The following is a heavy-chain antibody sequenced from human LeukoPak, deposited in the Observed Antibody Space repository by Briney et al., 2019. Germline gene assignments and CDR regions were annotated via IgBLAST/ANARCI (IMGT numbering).Heavy chain of an antibody. V-gene: IGHV3-23*01. CDR1: GFTFSSYA. CDR2: ISGSCATT. J-gene: IGHJ4*02. Sequence: GGSLRLSCAASGFTFSSYAMNWVRQAPGKGLEWVSVISGSCATTYYADSVKGRFTISRDTSKNTLYLQMNSLRAEDTAVYYCAKQFYSSGWFRFDHWGQATLVTVPS. CDR3: AKQFYSSGWFRFDH. D-gene: IGHD6-19*01.